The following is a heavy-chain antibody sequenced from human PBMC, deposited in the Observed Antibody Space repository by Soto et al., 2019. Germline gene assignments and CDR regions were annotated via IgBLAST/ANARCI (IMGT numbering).Heavy chain of an antibody. J-gene: IGHJ6*02. D-gene: IGHD6-13*01. CDR1: GATFTRYA. V-gene: IGHV1-69*06. Sequence: SVKVSFTASGATFTRYAINWVRQAPEQGLEWMGGIIPIFGTAKYAQKFQSRCTITADKSTSTAYTELRSVRSEDTAVYYCAIDPCIAAAGTRKGYYYYGMDVWGQGTTV. CDR2: IIPIFGTA. CDR3: AIDPCIAAAGTRKGYYYYGMDV.